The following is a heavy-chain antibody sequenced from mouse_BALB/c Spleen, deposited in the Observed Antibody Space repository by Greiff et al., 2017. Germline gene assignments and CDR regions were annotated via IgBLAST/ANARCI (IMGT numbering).Heavy chain of an antibody. CDR3: AKRGNWDDNFFAY. V-gene: IGHV1-80*01. J-gene: IGHJ3*01. CDR2: IYPGDGDT. Sequence: QVQLQQSGAELVRPGSSVKISCKASGYAFSSYWMNWVKQRPGQGLEWIGQIYPGDGDTNYNGKFKGKATLTADKSSSTAYMQLSSLTSEDSAVYVCAKRGNWDDNFFAYWGQGTLVTVSA. CDR1: GYAFSSYW. D-gene: IGHD4-1*01.